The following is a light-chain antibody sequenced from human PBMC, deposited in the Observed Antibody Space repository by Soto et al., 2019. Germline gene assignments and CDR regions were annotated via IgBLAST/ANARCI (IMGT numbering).Light chain of an antibody. CDR3: QQYTIWPPWT. CDR2: DAS. J-gene: IGKJ1*01. Sequence: ILMTQSPATLSVSPGERATLSCRASQSVSNNLAWYQQKPGQAPRLLIYDASTRATGIPARFSGSGSGTEVTLTISGLQSEDFAVYYCQQYTIWPPWTFGQGTKVEVK. V-gene: IGKV3-15*01. CDR1: QSVSNN.